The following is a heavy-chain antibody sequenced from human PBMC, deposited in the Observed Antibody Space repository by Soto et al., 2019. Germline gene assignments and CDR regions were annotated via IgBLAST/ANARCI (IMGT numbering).Heavy chain of an antibody. V-gene: IGHV3-23*01. CDR3: AKAGVVVVPAAMSFDY. CDR1: GFTFSSYA. J-gene: IGHJ4*02. Sequence: EVQLLESGGGLVQPGGSLRLSCAASGFTFSSYAMSWVRQAPGKGLEWVSAISGSGGSTYYADSVKGRFTIPRDNSKNTLYLQMNSLRAEDTAVYYCAKAGVVVVPAAMSFDYWGQGTLVTVSS. D-gene: IGHD2-2*01. CDR2: ISGSGGST.